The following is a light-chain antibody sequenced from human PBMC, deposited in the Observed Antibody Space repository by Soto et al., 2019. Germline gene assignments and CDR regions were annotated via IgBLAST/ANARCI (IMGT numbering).Light chain of an antibody. CDR3: QHYNSYSEA. V-gene: IGKV1-5*03. CDR1: QTISSR. Sequence: DIQMNQSPSTLSGSVGASVTITCRASQTISSRLVWYHQKPGKAATLLIYKASTIKTGGPSRFSGSGSGTEFTLPISSLQPDDFATYYCQHYNSYSEAFGQGTKVDIK. J-gene: IGKJ1*01. CDR2: KAS.